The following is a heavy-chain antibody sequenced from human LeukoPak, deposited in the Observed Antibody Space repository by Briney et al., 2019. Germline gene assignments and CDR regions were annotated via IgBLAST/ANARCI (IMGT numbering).Heavy chain of an antibody. D-gene: IGHD3-9*01. Sequence: SETLSLTCTVSGGSISSGGYYWSRIRQHPGKGLEWIGYIYYSGSTYYNPSLKSRVTISVDTSKNQFSLKLSSVTAADTAVYYCARGSDILTGIDYWGQGTLVTVSS. CDR1: GGSISSGGYY. CDR3: ARGSDILTGIDY. CDR2: IYYSGST. V-gene: IGHV4-31*03. J-gene: IGHJ4*02.